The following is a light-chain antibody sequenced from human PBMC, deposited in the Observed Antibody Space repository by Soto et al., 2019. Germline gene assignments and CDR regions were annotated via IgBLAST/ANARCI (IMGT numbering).Light chain of an antibody. Sequence: EIVLTQSPATLSLSPGERATLSCRASQYVSSFLAWYQQKAGQAPRLLIYDASHRATGIPARFSGSGSGTDFTLTISSLEPEDFAVYCCQQRSNWPGTFGQGTKVDIK. V-gene: IGKV3-11*01. CDR2: DAS. J-gene: IGKJ1*01. CDR3: QQRSNWPGT. CDR1: QYVSSF.